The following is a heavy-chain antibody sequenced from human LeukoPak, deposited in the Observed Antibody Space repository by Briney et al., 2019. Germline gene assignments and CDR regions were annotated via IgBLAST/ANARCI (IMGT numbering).Heavy chain of an antibody. CDR1: GFTFTDEY. CDR2: INPYSGAI. V-gene: IGHV1-2*02. J-gene: IGHJ4*02. Sequence: ASVTVSCKSSGFTFTDEYIHWVRQAPGQGLEWMGWINPYSGAINYAQKFQGRVTLTRDTSISTAYMELSRLRSDDTAVYYCARDPGYSSPRGDYWGQGTLVTVSS. CDR3: ARDPGYSSPRGDY. D-gene: IGHD5-18*01.